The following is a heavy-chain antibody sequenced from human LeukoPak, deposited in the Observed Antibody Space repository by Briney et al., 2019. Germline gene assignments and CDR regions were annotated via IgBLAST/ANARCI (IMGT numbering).Heavy chain of an antibody. CDR2: ISYDGSEK. D-gene: IGHD1-26*01. J-gene: IGHJ4*02. Sequence: GGSLRLSCAASGFTFSSYGMHWVRQAPGKGLEWVAVISYDGSEKYYADPVKGRFTISRDNSKNTLYLQMNSLRAEDTAVYYCAKWAYSDFDYWGQGTLVTVSS. CDR3: AKWAYSDFDY. CDR1: GFTFSSYG. V-gene: IGHV3-30*18.